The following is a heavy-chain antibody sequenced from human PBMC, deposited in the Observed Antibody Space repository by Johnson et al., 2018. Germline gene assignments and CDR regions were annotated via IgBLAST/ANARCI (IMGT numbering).Heavy chain of an antibody. CDR2: IYYSGCT. CDR1: GGSISSGGYY. CDR3: AGRIAAADPEQDV. Sequence: QVQLQESGPGLVKPSQTLSLTCTVSGGSISSGGYYWSWIRQHPGKGLEWIGYIYYSGCTYYNPSLKSRVTISVDTSKHQFSLNLSSVTAADTAVYYCAGRIAAADPEQDVWGQGTTVTVSS. J-gene: IGHJ6*02. V-gene: IGHV4-31*03. D-gene: IGHD6-13*01.